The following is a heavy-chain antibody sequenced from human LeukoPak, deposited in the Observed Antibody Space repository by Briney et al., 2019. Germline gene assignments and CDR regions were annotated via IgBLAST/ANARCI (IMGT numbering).Heavy chain of an antibody. V-gene: IGHV4-4*07. CDR1: GGSISSYY. D-gene: IGHD5-18*01. CDR2: IYTSGSP. J-gene: IGHJ4*02. Sequence: SETLSLTCTVSGGSISSYYWSWIRQPAGKGLEWIGRIYTSGSPNYNPSLKSRVTMSVDTSKNQFSLKLISVTAADTAVYYCARVKSYGHFDYWAREPWSPSPQ. CDR3: ARVKSYGHFDY.